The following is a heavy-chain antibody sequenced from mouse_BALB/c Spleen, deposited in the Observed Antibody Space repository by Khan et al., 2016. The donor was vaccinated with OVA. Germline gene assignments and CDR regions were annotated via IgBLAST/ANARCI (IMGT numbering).Heavy chain of an antibody. J-gene: IGHJ2*01. D-gene: IGHD1-1*01. CDR3: ARSVTITTVVATDFDY. Sequence: EVQLQGSGPGLVKPSQSLSLTCTVTGYSITSDYAWNWIRQFPGNKLEWMGYISHSGRTSYNPSLKSRISITRDTSKNQFFLQLNSVTTEDTATYYCARSVTITTVVATDFDYWGQGTTLTVSS. V-gene: IGHV3-2*02. CDR2: ISHSGRT. CDR1: GYSITSDYA.